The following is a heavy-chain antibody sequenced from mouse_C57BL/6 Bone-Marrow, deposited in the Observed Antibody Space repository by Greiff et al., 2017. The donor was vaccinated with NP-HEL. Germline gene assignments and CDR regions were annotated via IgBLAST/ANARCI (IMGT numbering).Heavy chain of an antibody. CDR3: VRQIYYGSSYWYFDV. Sequence: EVQLVESGGGLVQPKGSLKLSCAASGFSFNTYAMNWVRQAPGKGLEWVARIRSKSNNYATYYADSVKDRFTISRDDSESMLYLQMNNLKTEDTAMYYCVRQIYYGSSYWYFDVWGTGTTVTVSS. CDR2: IRSKSNNYAT. CDR1: GFSFNTYA. J-gene: IGHJ1*03. V-gene: IGHV10-1*01. D-gene: IGHD1-1*01.